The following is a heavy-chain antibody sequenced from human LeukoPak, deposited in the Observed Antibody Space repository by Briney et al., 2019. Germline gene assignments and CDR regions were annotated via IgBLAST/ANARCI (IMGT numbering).Heavy chain of an antibody. CDR1: GGSISSGGYY. Sequence: SGTLSLTCAVSGGSISSGGYYWSWIRQHPGKGLEWIGYIYYSGSTYYNPSLKSRVTISVDTSKNQFSLKLSSVTAADTAVYYCARVEDGYNYPDYWGQGTLVTVSS. CDR2: IYYSGST. J-gene: IGHJ4*02. CDR3: ARVEDGYNYPDY. V-gene: IGHV4-31*11. D-gene: IGHD5-24*01.